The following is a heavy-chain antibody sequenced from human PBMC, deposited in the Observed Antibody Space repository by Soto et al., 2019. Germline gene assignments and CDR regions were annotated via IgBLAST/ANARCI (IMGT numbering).Heavy chain of an antibody. CDR1: GFTVSTNY. CDR3: ARDAFDI. J-gene: IGHJ3*02. Sequence: GGSLRLSCAASGFTVSTNYMSWVRQAPGKGLEWVSVIYSGGSTYYVDSVKGRFTISRDDAKNSLYLEMNSLRAEDTAVYYCARDAFDIWGQGTMVTVSS. V-gene: IGHV3-66*01. CDR2: IYSGGST.